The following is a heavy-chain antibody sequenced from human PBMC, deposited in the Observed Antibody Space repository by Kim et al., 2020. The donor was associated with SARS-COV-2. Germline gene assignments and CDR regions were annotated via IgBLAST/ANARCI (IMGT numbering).Heavy chain of an antibody. V-gene: IGHV4-34*01. D-gene: IGHD2-2*01. CDR2: INHSGST. CDR3: ARSWGYRGSNPKARTSRNWFDP. Sequence: SETLSLTCAVYGGSFSGYYWSWIRQPPGKGLEWIGEINHSGSTNYNPSLKSRVTISVDTSKNQFSLKLSSVTAADTAVYYCARSWGYRGSNPKARTSRNWFDPWGQGTLVTVSS. CDR1: GGSFSGYY. J-gene: IGHJ5*02.